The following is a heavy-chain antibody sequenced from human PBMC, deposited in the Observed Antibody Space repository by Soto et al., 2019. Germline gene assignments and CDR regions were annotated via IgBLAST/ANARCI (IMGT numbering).Heavy chain of an antibody. CDR2: IYYTGST. CDR1: GASIRAFY. CDR3: ARLRDGYNGVLFDP. D-gene: IGHD5-12*01. J-gene: IGHJ5*02. Sequence: PSETRSLTCPVSGASIRAFYWSWIRQPPGKGLEWIGHIYYTGSTNYNPSLMSRVNISLDTSKNQFSLKLESLTAADTAVYYCARLRDGYNGVLFDPWGQGNLV. V-gene: IGHV4-59*01.